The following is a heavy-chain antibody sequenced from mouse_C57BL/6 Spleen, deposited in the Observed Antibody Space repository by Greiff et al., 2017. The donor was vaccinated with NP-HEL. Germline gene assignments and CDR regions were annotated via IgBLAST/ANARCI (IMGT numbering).Heavy chain of an antibody. CDR3: ALLRGDY. D-gene: IGHD1-1*01. V-gene: IGHV5-17*01. J-gene: IGHJ4*01. CDR2: ISSGSSTI. CDR1: GFTFSDYG. Sequence: DVKLVESGGGLVKPGGSLKLSCAASGFTFSDYGMHWVRQAPEKGLEWVAYISSGSSTIYYADTVKGRFTISRDNAKNTLFLQMTSLRSEDTAMYYCALLRGDYWGQGTSVTVSS.